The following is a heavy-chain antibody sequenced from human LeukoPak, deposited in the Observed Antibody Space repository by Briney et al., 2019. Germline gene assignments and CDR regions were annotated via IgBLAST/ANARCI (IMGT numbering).Heavy chain of an antibody. CDR1: GLTFNKYY. CDR3: AREAYGSGNYPFDL. CDR2: ITSNSANM. J-gene: IGHJ4*02. V-gene: IGHV3-21*01. D-gene: IGHD3-10*01. Sequence: GGSLRLSCSASGLTFNKYYMNWVRQAPGEGLEWVSSITSNSANMYYGDSVKGRFTISRDNAKNSLYLQMNSLRAEDTAVYYCAREAYGSGNYPFDLWGQGTLVTVSS.